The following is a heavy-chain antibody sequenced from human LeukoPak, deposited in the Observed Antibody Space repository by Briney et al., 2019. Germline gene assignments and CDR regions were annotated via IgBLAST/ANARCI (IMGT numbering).Heavy chain of an antibody. CDR2: ISGSGSVGGT. D-gene: IGHD6-13*01. V-gene: IGHV3-23*01. CDR1: GVTLSGYA. J-gene: IGHJ6*03. Sequence: PGGCLRLSCAASGVTLSGYAMSCVPEAPGKGVEWVSAISGSGSVGGTYYADSVKGRFTISRENATNWLYPQINSLRAEDTAMYYCARVAAAGTGIFVNFYYSMDIWGKGTTVTISS. CDR3: ARVAAAGTGIFVNFYYSMDI.